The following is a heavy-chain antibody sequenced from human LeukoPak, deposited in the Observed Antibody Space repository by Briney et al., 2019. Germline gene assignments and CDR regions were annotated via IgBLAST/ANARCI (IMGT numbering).Heavy chain of an antibody. D-gene: IGHD6-19*01. CDR1: GFTFSRYW. V-gene: IGHV3-74*01. CDR2: INNDGSAT. J-gene: IGHJ4*02. Sequence: PGGSLRLSCAASGFTFSRYWMHWVRQAPGKGLMWVSRINNDGSATNYADSVKGRFTISRDNTKNTLYLQMNSLRAEDTAVHYCVPEEKYSSGWFYFDFWGQGTLVTVSS. CDR3: VPEEKYSSGWFYFDF.